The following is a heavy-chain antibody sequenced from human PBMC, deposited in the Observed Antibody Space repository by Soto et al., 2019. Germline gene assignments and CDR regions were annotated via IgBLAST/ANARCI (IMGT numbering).Heavy chain of an antibody. CDR1: GFTGSSYA. CDR3: AKSPDDFWSGYYSGRGYYYYYGMDV. CDR2: ISGSGGST. D-gene: IGHD3-3*01. Sequence: GSLRLSCAASGFTGSSYAMSWVRQAPGKGLGWVSAISGSGGSTYYADSVKGRFTISRDNSKNTLYLQMNSLRAEDTAVYYCAKSPDDFWSGYYSGRGYYYYYGMDVWGQGTTVTVSS. V-gene: IGHV3-23*01. J-gene: IGHJ6*02.